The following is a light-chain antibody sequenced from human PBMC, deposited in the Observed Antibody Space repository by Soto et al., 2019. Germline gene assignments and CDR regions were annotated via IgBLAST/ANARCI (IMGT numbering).Light chain of an antibody. CDR2: GIS. V-gene: IGKV3-15*01. CDR3: QQYDSWPSMYT. J-gene: IGKJ2*01. Sequence: ERVMTQFPDTLSVSPGERATLSCRASQTINNKLAWYQQKPGQAPRLLMYGISSRATGVPARFSGSGSGTDFTLTISSLQPEDFATYFCQQYDSWPSMYTFGQGTKLELK. CDR1: QTINNK.